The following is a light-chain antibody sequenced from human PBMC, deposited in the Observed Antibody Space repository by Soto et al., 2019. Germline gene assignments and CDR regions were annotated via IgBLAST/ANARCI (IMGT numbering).Light chain of an antibody. CDR1: QSVSIH. Sequence: ETVMAQSPGTLSVSLGERATLSCRASQSVSIHFAWYQQKPGQAPRLLIYDTSTSATGIPAKFSGRGSGTEFPLTTSSLQSEDFSVYYYHQYSNCPPITFGQGTRLEIK. CDR3: HQYSNCPPIT. V-gene: IGKV3-15*01. CDR2: DTS. J-gene: IGKJ5*01.